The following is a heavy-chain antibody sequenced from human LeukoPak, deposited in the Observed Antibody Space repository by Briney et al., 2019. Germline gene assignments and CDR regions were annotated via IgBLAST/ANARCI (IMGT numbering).Heavy chain of an antibody. CDR1: GFTFSSYE. V-gene: IGHV3-23*01. Sequence: GGSLRLSCAASGFTFSSYEMNWVRQAPGKGLEWVSAISGSGGSTYYADSVKGRFTISRDNSKNTLYLQMNSLRAEDAAVYYCAKDPSMVRDTMDVWGKGTTVTLSS. CDR2: ISGSGGST. J-gene: IGHJ6*03. D-gene: IGHD3-10*01. CDR3: AKDPSMVRDTMDV.